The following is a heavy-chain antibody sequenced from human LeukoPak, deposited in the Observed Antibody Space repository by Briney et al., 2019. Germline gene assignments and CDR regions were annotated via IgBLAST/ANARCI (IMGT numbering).Heavy chain of an antibody. J-gene: IGHJ4*02. V-gene: IGHV3-23*01. CDR3: ARDRRTRPLYYLDY. Sequence: GGSLRLSCAASGFAFSGYAMSWVRQAPGKGLEWVSAIHDNGGNTYYTDSVKGRFTISRDNSKNTLYLQMNSLRAEDTAVYYCARDRRTRPLYYLDYWGQGALVTVSS. CDR1: GFAFSGYA. CDR2: IHDNGGNT.